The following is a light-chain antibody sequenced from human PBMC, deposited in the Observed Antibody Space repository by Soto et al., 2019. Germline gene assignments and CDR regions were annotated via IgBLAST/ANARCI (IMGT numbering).Light chain of an antibody. V-gene: IGLV2-14*01. J-gene: IGLJ3*02. CDR1: SSDVGGYNY. Sequence: QSVLTQPASVSGSPGQSITISCSGTSSDVGGYNYVSWYQQHPGKAPKLMIFEVSNRPSGVSIRFSGSKSGNTASLTISGLQAEDEAYYYCSSYIGDSTRVFGGGTKLTVL. CDR2: EVS. CDR3: SSYIGDSTRV.